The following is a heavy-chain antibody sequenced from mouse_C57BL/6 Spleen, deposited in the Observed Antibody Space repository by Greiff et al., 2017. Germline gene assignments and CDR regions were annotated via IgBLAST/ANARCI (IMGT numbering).Heavy chain of an antibody. Sequence: VQLKESGPELVKPGASVKIPCKASGYTFTDYNMDWVKQSHGKSLEWIGDINPNNGGTIYNQKFKGKATLTVDKSSSTAYMELRSLTSEDTAVYYCARSEGWLPYYFDYWGQGTTLTVSS. CDR3: ARSEGWLPYYFDY. D-gene: IGHD2-3*01. V-gene: IGHV1-18*01. J-gene: IGHJ2*01. CDR1: GYTFTDYN. CDR2: INPNNGGT.